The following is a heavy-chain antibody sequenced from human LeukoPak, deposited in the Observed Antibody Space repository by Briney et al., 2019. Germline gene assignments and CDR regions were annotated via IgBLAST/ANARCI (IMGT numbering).Heavy chain of an antibody. J-gene: IGHJ4*02. V-gene: IGHV5-51*01. CDR1: GYRFTRYW. CDR2: IYPGDSDT. D-gene: IGHD3-22*01. Sequence: GESLKISCKGSGYRFTRYWIGWVRQMPGKGLEWMGIIYPGDSDTRYSPSFQGQVTISADKFISTAYLQWSSLKASDTAMYYCARGYYYDSSGHYFHYFDYWGQGTLVTVSS. CDR3: ARGYYYDSSGHYFHYFDY.